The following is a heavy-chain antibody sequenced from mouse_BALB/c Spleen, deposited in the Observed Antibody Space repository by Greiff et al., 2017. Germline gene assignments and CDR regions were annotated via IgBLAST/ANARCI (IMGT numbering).Heavy chain of an antibody. CDR1: GYTFTSYW. CDR3: ARTGTTVGAYYAMDY. Sequence: VQLQQPGAELVRPGASVKLSCKASGYTFTSYWMNWVKQRPGQGLEWIGRIDPYDSETHYNQKFKDKATLTVDKSSSTAYMQLSSLTSEDSAVYDCARTGTTVGAYYAMDYWGQGTTVTVSS. V-gene: IGHV1-61*01. D-gene: IGHD1-1*01. CDR2: IDPYDSET. J-gene: IGHJ4*01.